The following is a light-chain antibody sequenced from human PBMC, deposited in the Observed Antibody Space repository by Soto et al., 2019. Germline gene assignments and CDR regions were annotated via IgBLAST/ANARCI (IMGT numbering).Light chain of an antibody. V-gene: IGKV1-27*01. CDR1: QGISNF. J-gene: IGKJ1*01. CDR2: AAS. Sequence: DIQMTQSPSSLSASVGDRVTITCRASQGISNFLAWHQQKPGKVPNLLIYAASTLQSGVPSRFSGSGSGTDFTLTITSLQPEDVATYYCQKYNSAPWTFGQGTKVEIK. CDR3: QKYNSAPWT.